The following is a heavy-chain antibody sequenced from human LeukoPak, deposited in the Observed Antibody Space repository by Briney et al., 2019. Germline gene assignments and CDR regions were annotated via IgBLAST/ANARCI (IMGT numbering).Heavy chain of an antibody. V-gene: IGHV3-21*01. CDR3: ARPANLGWGIVVVTAIYDY. D-gene: IGHD2-21*02. J-gene: IGHJ4*02. CDR1: GFTFSSYI. CDR2: ISTSSSYI. Sequence: GGSLRLSCAPSGFTFSSYIMNWVPQAPGKGLEWGSSISTSSSYIYYPDSVKGRFTISRDNAKNSVYLHMDSQRGEDTAVYYCARPANLGWGIVVVTAIYDYWGQGTLVTVSS.